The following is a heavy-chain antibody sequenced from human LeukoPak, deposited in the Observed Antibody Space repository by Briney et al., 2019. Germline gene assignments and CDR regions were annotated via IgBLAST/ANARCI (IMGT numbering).Heavy chain of an antibody. CDR3: ARRVYGMDV. Sequence: SETLSLTCTVSGGSISSYYWSWFRQPPGKGLEWIGYIYYSGSTNYNPSLKSRVTISVDTSKNQFSLKLSSVTAADTAVYYCARRVYGMDVWGQGTTVTVSS. J-gene: IGHJ6*02. CDR1: GGSISSYY. V-gene: IGHV4-59*08. CDR2: IYYSGST.